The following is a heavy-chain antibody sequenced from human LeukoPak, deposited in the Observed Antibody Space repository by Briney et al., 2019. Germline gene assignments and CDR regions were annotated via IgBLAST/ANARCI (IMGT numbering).Heavy chain of an antibody. CDR1: GHTFTTYY. J-gene: IGHJ5*02. D-gene: IGHD1-14*01. V-gene: IGHV1-46*01. CDR3: AKETPNTGWFDP. CDR2: INPSGDGT. Sequence: ASVKVSCKASGHTFTTYYVHLVRQAPGQGLEWMGVINPSGDGTDYPQRFQGRVTLTRDTSTSTVYMELSSLRSEDTAIYYCAKETPNTGWFDPWGQGTLVTVSS.